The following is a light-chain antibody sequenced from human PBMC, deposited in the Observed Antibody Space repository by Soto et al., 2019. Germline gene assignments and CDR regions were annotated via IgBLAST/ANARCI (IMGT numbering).Light chain of an antibody. CDR2: EVS. CDR1: SSDVGGYNY. Sequence: QSVLTQPPSVSGSPGQSVTISCTGTSSDVGGYNYVSWFQQHPGKAPKVMIYEVSKRPSGVPDRFSGSKSGNTASLTISGLQAEDEADYYCAAWDAGVGGPAFGGGTKVTVL. CDR3: AAWDAGVGGPA. V-gene: IGLV2-11*02. J-gene: IGLJ2*01.